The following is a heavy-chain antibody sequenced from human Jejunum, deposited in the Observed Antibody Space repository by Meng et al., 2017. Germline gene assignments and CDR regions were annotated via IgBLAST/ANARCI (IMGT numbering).Heavy chain of an antibody. CDR2: IDSGGGRI. CDR3: ARDASAYTGPPCYGHRFDP. Sequence: GESLKISCAASGLTLSSYAMHWVRQAPGKGLEWVSYIDSGGGRISYADSVKGRFTISRDNAKNSVYLQMNNLRAEDPAVYYCARDASAYTGPPCYGHRFDPWGQGTLVTVSS. V-gene: IGHV3-48*03. J-gene: IGHJ5*02. CDR1: GLTLSSYA. D-gene: IGHD3-16*01.